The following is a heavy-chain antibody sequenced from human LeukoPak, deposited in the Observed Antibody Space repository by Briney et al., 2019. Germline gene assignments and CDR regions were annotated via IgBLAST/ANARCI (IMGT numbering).Heavy chain of an antibody. CDR2: IWYDGSAK. Sequence: QPGGSLRLSCAASGFTFSSFGIHWVRQAPGRGLEWVAIIWYDGSAKYFADSVKGRFTVSRDNSKNTLYLQMNSVRAEDTAVYYCAKERFPKNLVKFYDYWGQGTLVTVSS. CDR1: GFTFSSFG. J-gene: IGHJ4*02. D-gene: IGHD3-9*01. V-gene: IGHV3-33*03. CDR3: AKERFPKNLVKFYDY.